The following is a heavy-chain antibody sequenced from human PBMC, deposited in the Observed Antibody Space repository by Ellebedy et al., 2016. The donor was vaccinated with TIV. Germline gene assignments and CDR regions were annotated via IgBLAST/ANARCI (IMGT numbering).Heavy chain of an antibody. Sequence: SETLSLTCTVSGGSISSYYWSWIRQPPGKGLEWIGYIYYSGSTNYNPSLKSRVTISVDTSKNQFSLKLSSVTAADTAVYYCARLYCSGGSCPYNWFDPWGQGTLVTVSS. CDR2: IYYSGST. J-gene: IGHJ5*02. CDR1: GGSISSYY. CDR3: ARLYCSGGSCPYNWFDP. D-gene: IGHD2-15*01. V-gene: IGHV4-59*01.